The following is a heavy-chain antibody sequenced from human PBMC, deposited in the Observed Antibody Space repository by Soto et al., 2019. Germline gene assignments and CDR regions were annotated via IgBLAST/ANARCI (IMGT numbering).Heavy chain of an antibody. D-gene: IGHD6-13*01. Sequence: GGSLRLSCAASGFTFSNAWMNWVRQAPGKGLEWVGRIKSKTDGGTTDYAAPVKGRFTISRDDSKNTLYLQMNSLKTEDTAVYYCTTGLSSSWYWGMGDLFDYWGQGTLVTVSS. CDR2: IKSKTDGGTT. CDR3: TTGLSSSWYWGMGDLFDY. V-gene: IGHV3-15*07. J-gene: IGHJ4*02. CDR1: GFTFSNAW.